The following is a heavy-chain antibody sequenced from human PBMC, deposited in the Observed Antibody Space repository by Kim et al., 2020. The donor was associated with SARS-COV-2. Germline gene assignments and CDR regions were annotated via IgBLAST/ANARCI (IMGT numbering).Heavy chain of an antibody. D-gene: IGHD3-3*01. V-gene: IGHV4-30-4*01. Sequence: SETLSLTCTVSGGSISSGDYYWSWIRQPPGKGLEWIGYIYYSGSTYYNPSLKSRVNISVDTSKNQFSLKLSSVTAADTAVYYCARVRFSITIFGVVTRLFDYWGEGTLVPVSS. CDR1: GGSISSGDYY. J-gene: IGHJ4*02. CDR2: IYYSGST. CDR3: ARVRFSITIFGVVTRLFDY.